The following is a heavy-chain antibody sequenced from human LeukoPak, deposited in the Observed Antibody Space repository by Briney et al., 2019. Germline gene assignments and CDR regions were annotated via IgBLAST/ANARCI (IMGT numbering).Heavy chain of an antibody. D-gene: IGHD6-19*01. CDR3: ARHIAVAGTDYFDY. Sequence: GGSLRLSCAASGFTVSNNYMSWVRQAPGKGLEWVSVIYSGGNTYYADSVKGRFTISRDNSKNTLYLQMNSLRAEDTAVYYCARHIAVAGTDYFDYWGQGTLVTVSS. V-gene: IGHV3-53*01. CDR1: GFTVSNNY. CDR2: IYSGGNT. J-gene: IGHJ4*02.